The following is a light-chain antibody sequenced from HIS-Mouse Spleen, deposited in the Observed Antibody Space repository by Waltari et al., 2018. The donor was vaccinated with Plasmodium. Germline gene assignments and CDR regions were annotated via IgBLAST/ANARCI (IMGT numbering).Light chain of an antibody. V-gene: IGLV3-10*01. CDR1: AIQKKY. J-gene: IGLJ1*01. Sequence: SYEPPQPPSVSVSPGQTARITCSGDAIQKKYDYWYQQKSGQAPLLVIYEERKRRSGIPERFSGSSSWTMATLTSSGAQVEDEADYYCYSTDSSGNHYVFGTGTKVTVL. CDR3: YSTDSSGNHYV. CDR2: EER.